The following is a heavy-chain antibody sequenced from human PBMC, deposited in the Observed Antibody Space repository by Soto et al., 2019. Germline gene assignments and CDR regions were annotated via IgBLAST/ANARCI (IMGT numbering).Heavy chain of an antibody. D-gene: IGHD3-16*01. CDR1: GFTFSSDW. Sequence: WGSLRLSCAASGFTFSSDWMSWVRQAPGKGLEWVANIKQDGSEKYYVDSVKGRFTISRDNAKNSLYLQMNSLRAEDTAVYYYARDSLSDYVWGIYGNPSFDTARVWGQANKVTVHS. CDR3: ARDSLSDYVWGIYGNPSFDTARV. J-gene: IGHJ6*01. V-gene: IGHV3-7*03. CDR2: IKQDGSEK.